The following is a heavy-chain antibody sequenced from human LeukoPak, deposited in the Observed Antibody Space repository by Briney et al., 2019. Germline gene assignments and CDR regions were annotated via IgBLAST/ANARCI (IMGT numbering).Heavy chain of an antibody. J-gene: IGHJ4*02. CDR1: GYTFTGYY. D-gene: IGHD3-10*01. Sequence: ASVKVSCKASGYTFTGYYMHWVRQAPGQGLEWMGWINPNSGGTSYAQKFQGRVTMTRDTSISTAYMELSRLRSDDTAVYYCARSPISMVRGVIPFDYWGQGTLVTVSS. CDR2: INPNSGGT. V-gene: IGHV1-2*02. CDR3: ARSPISMVRGVIPFDY.